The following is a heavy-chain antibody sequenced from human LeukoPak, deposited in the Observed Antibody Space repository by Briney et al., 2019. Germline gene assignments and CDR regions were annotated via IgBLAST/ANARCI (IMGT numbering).Heavy chain of an antibody. D-gene: IGHD4-17*01. Sequence: GGSLRLSCAASGFTFSSYAMSWVRQAPGKGLEWVSAISGSGGSTYYADSVKGRFTISRDNSKNTLYLQMNSLRAEDTAVYYRAIALTTYYYYGTDVWGQGTTVTVSS. J-gene: IGHJ6*02. CDR1: GFTFSSYA. CDR2: ISGSGGST. CDR3: AIALTTYYYYGTDV. V-gene: IGHV3-23*01.